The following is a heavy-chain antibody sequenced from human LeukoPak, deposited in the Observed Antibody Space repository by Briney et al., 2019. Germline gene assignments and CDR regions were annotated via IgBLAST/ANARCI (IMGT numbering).Heavy chain of an antibody. V-gene: IGHV3-15*01. CDR1: GFSLSNAW. J-gene: IGHJ4*02. CDR2: TISQTDGGAI. D-gene: IGHD3-22*01. CDR3: TTDSFLRTKIVVAPDY. Sequence: GGSLRLSCTVSGFSLSNAWMAWVRQAPGKGLEWVGRTISQTDGGAIEYAAPVKGRFTISRDDSKNTLYLQMNNLKTEDTGVYFCTTDSFLRTKIVVAPDYWGRGTLVTVSS.